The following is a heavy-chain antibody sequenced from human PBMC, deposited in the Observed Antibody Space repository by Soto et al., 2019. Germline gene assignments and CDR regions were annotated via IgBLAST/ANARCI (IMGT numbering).Heavy chain of an antibody. D-gene: IGHD6-19*01. Sequence: VQLVASGGGVVQPGRSLRLSCAASGFTFSDYAIHWVRQAPGKGLEWVAVVSHNGRKTHYAYSVTVRFTISTDSSKNTVALAMTSLRAEDTAVYYCAKGGRQWLVTSDFNYWGQGALVTVSS. V-gene: IGHV3-30*18. CDR2: VSHNGRKT. CDR1: GFTFSDYA. CDR3: AKGGRQWLVTSDFNY. J-gene: IGHJ4*02.